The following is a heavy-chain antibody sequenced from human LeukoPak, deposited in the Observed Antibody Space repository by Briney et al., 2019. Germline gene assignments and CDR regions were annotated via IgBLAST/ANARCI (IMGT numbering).Heavy chain of an antibody. J-gene: IGHJ4*02. D-gene: IGHD5-24*01. CDR2: ISSSSSDT. Sequence: PGGSLRLSCAASGFTFSNAWMSWVRQAPGKGLEWLSYISSSSSDTNYADSVKGRFTISRDNAKNSLYLQMNSLRAEDTAVYYCARGSRTIELGDDYWGQGTLVTVSS. V-gene: IGHV3-11*06. CDR3: ARGSRTIELGDDY. CDR1: GFTFSNAW.